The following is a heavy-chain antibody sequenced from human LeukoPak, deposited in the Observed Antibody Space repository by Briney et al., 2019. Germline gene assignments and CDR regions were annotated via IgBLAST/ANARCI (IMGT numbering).Heavy chain of an antibody. D-gene: IGHD5-18*01. CDR2: IYSGGTT. CDR3: ARDLRNTALRPAYYYGMDV. CDR1: GLTFSSNY. J-gene: IGHJ6*02. Sequence: PGGSLRLSCAASGLTFSSNYMSWVRQAPGKGLEWVSIIYSGGTTYYADSVKGRFTISRDNRRNTLNLQMNHLRSDDTAVYYCARDLRNTALRPAYYYGMDVWGQGTTVTVSS. V-gene: IGHV3-66*01.